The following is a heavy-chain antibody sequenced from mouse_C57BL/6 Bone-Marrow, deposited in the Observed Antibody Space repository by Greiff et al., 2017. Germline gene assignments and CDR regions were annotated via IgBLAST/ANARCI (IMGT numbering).Heavy chain of an antibody. Sequence: EVQLVESGPGLVKPSQSLSLTCSVTGYSITSGYYWNWIRQFPGNKLEWMGYISYAGSNNYNPSLKNRISITRDTSKNQFFLKLNSVTTEDTATDYCARIERLGGSYFDYWGQGTTLTVSS. CDR1: GYSITSGYY. V-gene: IGHV3-6*01. CDR2: ISYAGSN. D-gene: IGHD4-1*01. CDR3: ARIERLGGSYFDY. J-gene: IGHJ2*01.